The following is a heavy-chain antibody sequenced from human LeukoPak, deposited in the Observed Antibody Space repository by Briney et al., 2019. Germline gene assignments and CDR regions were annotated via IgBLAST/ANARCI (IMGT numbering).Heavy chain of an antibody. V-gene: IGHV3-48*04. CDR2: ISNSGNTI. CDR3: DTRPRY. J-gene: IGHJ4*02. CDR1: GFTFSSYS. D-gene: IGHD2-2*01. Sequence: PGGSLRLSCAASGFTFSSYSMNWVRQAPGEGLEWVSYISNSGNTIYYADSVKGRFTISRDNAKNSLYLQMNSLRAEDTAVYYCDTRPRYWGQGTLVTVSS.